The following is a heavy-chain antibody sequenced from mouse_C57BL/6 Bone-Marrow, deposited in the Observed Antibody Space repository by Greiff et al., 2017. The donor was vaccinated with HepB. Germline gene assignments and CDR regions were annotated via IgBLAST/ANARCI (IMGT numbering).Heavy chain of an antibody. CDR2: IYPRSGNT. J-gene: IGHJ4*01. CDR3: ARWGGNYGYYAIDY. Sequence: VQLVESGAELARPGASVKLSCKASGYTFTSYGISWVKQRTGQGLEWIGEIYPRSGNTYYNEKFKGKATLTADKSSSTAYMALRSLTSEDSAVYFCARWGGNYGYYAIDYWGQGTSVTVSS. D-gene: IGHD2-1*01. V-gene: IGHV1-81*01. CDR1: GYTFTSYG.